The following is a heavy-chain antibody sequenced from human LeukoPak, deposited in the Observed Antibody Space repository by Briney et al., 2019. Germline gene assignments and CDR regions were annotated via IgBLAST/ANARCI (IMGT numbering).Heavy chain of an antibody. J-gene: IGHJ4*02. V-gene: IGHV4-59*01. CDR1: GGSISSYY. D-gene: IGHD2-2*01. CDR3: ARDLTHRFAVVVPAGFDY. Sequence: SETLSLTCTVSGGSISSYYWSWIRQPPGKGLEWIGYIYYSGSTNYNPSLKSRVTISVDTSKNQFSLKLSSVTAADTAVYYCARDLTHRFAVVVPAGFDYWGQGTLVTVSS. CDR2: IYYSGST.